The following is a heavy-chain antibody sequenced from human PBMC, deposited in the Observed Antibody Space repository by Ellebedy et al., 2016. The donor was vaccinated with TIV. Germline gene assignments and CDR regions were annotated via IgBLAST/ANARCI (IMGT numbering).Heavy chain of an antibody. CDR1: GGSISSYY. J-gene: IGHJ4*02. CDR3: ARGAGYSYGSPLFDY. Sequence: MPSETLSLTCTVSGGSISSYYWSWIRQPPGKGLEWIGYIYYSGSTNYNPSLKSRVTISVDTSKNQFSLKLSSVTAADTAVYYCARGAGYSYGSPLFDYWGQGTLVTVSS. CDR2: IYYSGST. V-gene: IGHV4-59*01. D-gene: IGHD5-18*01.